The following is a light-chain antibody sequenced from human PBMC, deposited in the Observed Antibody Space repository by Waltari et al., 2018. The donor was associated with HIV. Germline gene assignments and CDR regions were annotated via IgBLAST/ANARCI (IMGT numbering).Light chain of an antibody. CDR1: TSDIHDSNF. CDR3: SSFAGSNKL. J-gene: IGLJ2*01. V-gene: IGLV2-8*01. Sequence: QSALPQHPSASGSPGQSVNMSSTGATSDIHDSNFISWYQQYSGKAPKLIIFEVTKRPSGVPDRFSGSRSGNTASLIVSGLQAEDEAVYFCSSFAGSNKLFGGGTKLTVL. CDR2: EVT.